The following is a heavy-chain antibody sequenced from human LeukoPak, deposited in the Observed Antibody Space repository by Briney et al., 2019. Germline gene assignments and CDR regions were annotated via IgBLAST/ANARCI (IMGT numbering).Heavy chain of an antibody. CDR3: VKDLRSDFMGVLSRYLTY. CDR2: ISRNGGST. D-gene: IGHD2/OR15-2a*01. V-gene: IGHV3-64D*09. CDR1: GFTFSSFA. Sequence: GGSLRLSCSASGFTFSSFAMHWVRQAPGKGLEYVAAISRNGGSTYYADSVKGRFTISRDNSKSTLYLQMSSLRAEDTAVYLCVKDLRSDFMGVLSRYLTYWGQGTLVTVSS. J-gene: IGHJ4*02.